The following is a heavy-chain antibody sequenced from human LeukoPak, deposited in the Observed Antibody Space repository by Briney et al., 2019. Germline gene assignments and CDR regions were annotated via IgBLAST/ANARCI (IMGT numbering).Heavy chain of an antibody. J-gene: IGHJ4*02. CDR1: GFTFSSYG. CDR3: ARDRGGDIPLDY. CDR2: IWYDGSNK. Sequence: GGSLRLSCAASGFTFSSYGMHWVRQAPGKGLEWVAVIWYDGSNKYYADSVKGRFTISRDNSKNTLYLQMNSLRAEDTAVYYCARDRGGDIPLDYWGQGTLVTVSS. D-gene: IGHD2-21*02. V-gene: IGHV3-33*01.